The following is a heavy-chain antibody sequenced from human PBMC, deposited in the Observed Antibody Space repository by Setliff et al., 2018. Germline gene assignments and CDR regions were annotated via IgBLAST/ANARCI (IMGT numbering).Heavy chain of an antibody. D-gene: IGHD3-16*01. CDR1: GYTFTSYG. V-gene: IGHV1-18*01. J-gene: IGHJ6*03. Sequence: AASVKVSCKASGYTFTSYGISWVRQAPGQGLEWMGWISAYNGNTNYAQKLQGRVTMTTDTSTSTAYMELRSLRSDDTAVYYCARMITPHRWSYYYYYMDVWGKGTTVTVSS. CDR3: ARMITPHRWSYYYYYMDV. CDR2: ISAYNGNT.